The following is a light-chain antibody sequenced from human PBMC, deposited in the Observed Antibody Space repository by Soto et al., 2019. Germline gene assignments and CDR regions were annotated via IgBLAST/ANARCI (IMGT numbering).Light chain of an antibody. CDR2: EVS. J-gene: IGLJ3*02. CDR1: SRDVGIYNY. CDR3: TSFTSVSTLV. Sequence: QSALTQPASVSGSPGQSITISCTGTSRDVGIYNYVSWYQHHPGKAPKLLIYEVSNRPSGVSDRFSGSKSGNTASLTISGLQPEDEADYYCTSFTSVSTLVFGGGTKLTVL. V-gene: IGLV2-14*01.